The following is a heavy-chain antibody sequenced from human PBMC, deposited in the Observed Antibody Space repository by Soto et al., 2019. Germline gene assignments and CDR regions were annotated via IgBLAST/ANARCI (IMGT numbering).Heavy chain of an antibody. CDR2: ISYDGSNK. CDR3: AKGEWFGDQQRYFDY. CDR1: GFTFSSYG. Sequence: QVQLVESGGGVVQPGRSLRLSCAASGFTFSSYGMHWVRQAPGKGLEWVAVISYDGSNKYYADSVKGRFTISRDNSKNTLYLQMNSLRAEDTAVYYCAKGEWFGDQQRYFDYWGQGTLVTVSS. V-gene: IGHV3-30*18. J-gene: IGHJ4*02. D-gene: IGHD3-10*01.